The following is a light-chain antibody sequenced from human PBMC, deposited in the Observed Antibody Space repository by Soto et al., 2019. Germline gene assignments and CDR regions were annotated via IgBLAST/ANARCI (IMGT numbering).Light chain of an antibody. Sequence: DIQMTQSPSSVSASVGDRVTITCRASQGINNWLAWYQQKPGKAPRLLIYATSHLQSGGPSRFSGRGSGTDFTLTISSLQPEDFATYYCQQSNNFPRTFGGGTKVEIK. CDR2: ATS. V-gene: IGKV1-12*01. CDR1: QGINNW. CDR3: QQSNNFPRT. J-gene: IGKJ4*01.